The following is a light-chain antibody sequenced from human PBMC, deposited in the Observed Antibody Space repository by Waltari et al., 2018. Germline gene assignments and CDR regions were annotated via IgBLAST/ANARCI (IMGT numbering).Light chain of an antibody. V-gene: IGLV2-14*03. CDR3: SSYTSSSTLV. J-gene: IGLJ2*01. CDR1: SSDVGGYNY. Sequence: QSALTQPASVSGSPGQSITISCTGTSSDVGGYNYVSCYQQHPGNAPKLMIYDVSNRPSGFSYRFSGSKSGNTACLTISGLQAEDEADYYCSSYTSSSTLVFGGGTKLTVL. CDR2: DVS.